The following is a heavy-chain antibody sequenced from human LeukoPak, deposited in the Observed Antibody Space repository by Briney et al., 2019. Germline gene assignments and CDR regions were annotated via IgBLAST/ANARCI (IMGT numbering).Heavy chain of an antibody. J-gene: IGHJ3*01. D-gene: IGHD3-10*01. V-gene: IGHV4-59*08. CDR1: GGSLTGYY. CDR3: ARHMLVSYDAFDL. CDR2: VYYTGRT. Sequence: PSETLSLTCTVSGGSLTGYYWSWIRQPPGKGLEWIAYVYYTGRTLYNPSLESRVTISVVTSKTQISLKLTSVTAADTAVYYCARHMLVSYDAFDLWGRGTPVTVSS.